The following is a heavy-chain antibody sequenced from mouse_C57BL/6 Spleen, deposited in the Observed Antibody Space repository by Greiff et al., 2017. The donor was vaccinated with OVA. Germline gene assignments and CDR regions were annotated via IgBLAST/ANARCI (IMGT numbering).Heavy chain of an antibody. Sequence: VQLKESGAELVKPGASVKLSCTASGFNIKAYYMHWVKQRTEQGLEWIGRIDPEDGETKYAPKFQGKATITADTSSNTAYLQLSSLTSEDTAVYYCARSPRVTTSFAYWGQGTLVTVSA. CDR3: ARSPRVTTSFAY. CDR2: IDPEDGET. CDR1: GFNIKAYY. J-gene: IGHJ3*01. D-gene: IGHD2-2*01. V-gene: IGHV14-2*01.